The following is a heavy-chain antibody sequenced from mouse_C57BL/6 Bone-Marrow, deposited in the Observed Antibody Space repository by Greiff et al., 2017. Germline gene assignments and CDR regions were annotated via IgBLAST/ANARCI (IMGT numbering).Heavy chain of an antibody. CDR1: GYTFTSYG. CDR2: IYPRSGNT. D-gene: IGHD2-12*01. V-gene: IGHV1-81*01. CDR3: ASQRRRKRGYAMDY. J-gene: IGHJ4*01. Sequence: QVQLQQSGAELARPGASVKLSCKASGYTFTSYGISWVKQRPGQGLEWIGKIYPRSGNTKYNEKFKGKATLTVDKSSSTAYVELRSLTSEDAAFYVCASQRRRKRGYAMDYWGQGTSVTVSS.